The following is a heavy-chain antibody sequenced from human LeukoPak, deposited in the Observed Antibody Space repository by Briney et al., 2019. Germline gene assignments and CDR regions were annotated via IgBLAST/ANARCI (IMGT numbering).Heavy chain of an antibody. V-gene: IGHV4-59*01. CDR3: ARGAIPDYDFWSGPRGDAFDI. D-gene: IGHD3-3*01. J-gene: IGHJ3*02. CDR1: GGSISSYY. Sequence: SETLSLTCTVSGGSISSYYWSWIRQPPGKGLEWIGYIYYSGSTNYNPSLKSRVTISVDTSKNQFSLKLSSVTAADAAVYYCARGAIPDYDFWSGPRGDAFDIWGQGTMVTVSS. CDR2: IYYSGST.